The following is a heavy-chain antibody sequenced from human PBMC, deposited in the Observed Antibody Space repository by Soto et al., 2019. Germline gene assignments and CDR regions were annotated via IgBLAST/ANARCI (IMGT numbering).Heavy chain of an antibody. CDR2: IYYSWST. CDR3: ARGQRGSCSGRYYKHDYYYYGMDV. D-gene: IGHD3-10*02. J-gene: IGHJ6*02. CDR1: GGSISSYY. V-gene: IGHV4-59*01. Sequence: QVQLQESGPGLVKPSETLSLTCTVSGGSISSYYWSWIRQPPGKGLEWIGYIYYSWSTNYNPSLKSRCTISVDTSKNQFSLKLSSVTAADSAVYYCARGQRGSCSGRYYKHDYYYYGMDVWGQGTTVTVSS.